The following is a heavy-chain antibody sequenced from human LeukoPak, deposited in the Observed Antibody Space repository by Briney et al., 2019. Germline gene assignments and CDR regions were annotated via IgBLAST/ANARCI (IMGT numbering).Heavy chain of an antibody. CDR2: IGDTT. Sequence: GSLRLSCAASGFTFSSYAMAWVRQVPGKGLDWVSAIGDTTYYADSVKGRFTISRDNSKNTLYLQMTHLRAEDAAIYYCAKAFSFIRANFFDSWGQGTLVTVSS. D-gene: IGHD2/OR15-2a*01. CDR3: AKAFSFIRANFFDS. CDR1: GFTFSSYA. V-gene: IGHV3-23*01. J-gene: IGHJ4*02.